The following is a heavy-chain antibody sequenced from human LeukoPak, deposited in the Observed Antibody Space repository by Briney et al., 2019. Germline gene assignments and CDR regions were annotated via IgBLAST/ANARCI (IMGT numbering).Heavy chain of an antibody. J-gene: IGHJ5*02. D-gene: IGHD6-13*01. CDR2: INPNSGGT. CDR1: GYTFTGYY. CDR3: ARAGIAARFENWFDP. V-gene: IGHV1-2*02. Sequence: ASVKVSCKASGYTFTGYYMHWVRQAPGQGLEWMGWINPNSGGTNYAQKFQGRVTMTRDTSISTAYMELSRLRSGDTAVYYCARAGIAARFENWFDPWGQGTLVTVSS.